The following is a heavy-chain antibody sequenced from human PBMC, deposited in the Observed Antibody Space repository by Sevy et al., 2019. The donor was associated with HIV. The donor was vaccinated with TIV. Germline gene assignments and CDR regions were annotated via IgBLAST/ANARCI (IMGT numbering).Heavy chain of an antibody. CDR2: IFNDGKTK. CDR3: ARESGSDWYLDY. Sequence: GGSLRLSCKASGFIFSRYGVHWVRQAPGKGLEWVASIFNDGKTKYYGDPVMGRFTISRDDSKNTLYLQMDSLRAEDTAVYYCARESGSDWYLDYWGQGTLVTVSS. V-gene: IGHV3-33*01. D-gene: IGHD2-21*02. CDR1: GFIFSRYG. J-gene: IGHJ4*02.